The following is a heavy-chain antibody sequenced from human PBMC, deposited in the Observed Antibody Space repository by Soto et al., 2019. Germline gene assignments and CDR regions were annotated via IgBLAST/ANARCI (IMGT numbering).Heavy chain of an antibody. Sequence: ASVKVPCKASGYTFTGYYMHWVRQAPGQGLEWMGWINPNSGGTNYAQKFQGWVTMTRDTSISTAYMELSRLRSDDTAVYYCARESITIFGVRYYYYGMDVWGQGTTVTVSS. CDR2: INPNSGGT. J-gene: IGHJ6*02. CDR1: GYTFTGYY. D-gene: IGHD3-3*01. CDR3: ARESITIFGVRYYYYGMDV. V-gene: IGHV1-2*04.